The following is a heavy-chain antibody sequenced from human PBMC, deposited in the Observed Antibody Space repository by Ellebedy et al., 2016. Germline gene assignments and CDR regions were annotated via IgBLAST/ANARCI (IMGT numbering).Heavy chain of an antibody. D-gene: IGHD2-15*01. Sequence: GGSLRLSCAASGFTFSTSWMSWLRQAPGKGLEWVANIKPDGRETYYVDSVKGRFTISRDNAKNSLYLQMNSLRAEDTAVYYCARIYCGGGGCYYDFWGQGTLVTVSS. CDR3: ARIYCGGGGCYYDF. CDR2: IKPDGRET. V-gene: IGHV3-7*01. J-gene: IGHJ4*02. CDR1: GFTFSTSW.